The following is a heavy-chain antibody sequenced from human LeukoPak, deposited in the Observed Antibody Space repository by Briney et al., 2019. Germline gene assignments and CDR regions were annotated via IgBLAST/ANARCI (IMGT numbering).Heavy chain of an antibody. CDR2: INPSGGST. CDR3: ARNVDSGFDY. CDR1: GYTFTTYY. J-gene: IGHJ4*02. Sequence: ASVTVSCKASGYTFTTYYIPWVRQAPGQGLEWMGMINPSGGSTSYAQKFQGRVTMTRDTSTSTVYMELSSLRSEDTAVYYCARNVDSGFDYWGQGTLVTVSS. V-gene: IGHV1-46*01. D-gene: IGHD3-10*01.